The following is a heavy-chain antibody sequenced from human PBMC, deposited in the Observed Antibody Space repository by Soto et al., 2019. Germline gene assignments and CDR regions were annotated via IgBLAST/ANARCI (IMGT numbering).Heavy chain of an antibody. CDR2: INPSGGST. Sequence: QVQLVQSGAEVKKSGASVKVSCKASGYTFTDYYIHWVRQAPGQGLEWMGKINPSGGSTTYAQKFQDRVTMTRDTSTSTVNMELRSLRSEDTAVFYCARDGGYVRFDHWGQGTLVTVSS. CDR1: GYTFTDYY. D-gene: IGHD3-16*01. J-gene: IGHJ4*02. CDR3: ARDGGYVRFDH. V-gene: IGHV1-46*01.